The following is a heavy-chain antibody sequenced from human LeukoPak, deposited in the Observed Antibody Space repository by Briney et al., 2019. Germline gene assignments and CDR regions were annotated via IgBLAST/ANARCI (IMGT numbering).Heavy chain of an antibody. J-gene: IGHJ4*02. D-gene: IGHD6-6*01. V-gene: IGHV3-7*01. CDR1: GFTFSSYR. CDR2: INQDGSEI. Sequence: GGSLRLSCEASGFTFSSYRMNWVRQAAGKGLELVATINQDGSEIYYVDSVKGRFTISRDNGKNSLYLQMNSLRAEDTAVFYCARGQLGRWPDYFDYWGQGTLVSVSS. CDR3: ARGQLGRWPDYFDY.